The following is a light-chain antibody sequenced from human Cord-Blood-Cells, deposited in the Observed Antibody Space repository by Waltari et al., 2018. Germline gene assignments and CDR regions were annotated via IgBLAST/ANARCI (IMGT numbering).Light chain of an antibody. Sequence: ALPSPDDLPANHALSSTDACSGGSGGGGRCTLVSWYQQHPAKAPKPIIYVGSKQPSGVSNRFSGSQSGNLASLPISGRHDEDEDGEYCCSEPRTISYVFGAGTKLTVL. V-gene: IGLV2-23*01. CDR1: SGGGGRCTL. J-gene: IGLJ3*02. CDR2: VGS. CDR3: CSEPRTISYV.